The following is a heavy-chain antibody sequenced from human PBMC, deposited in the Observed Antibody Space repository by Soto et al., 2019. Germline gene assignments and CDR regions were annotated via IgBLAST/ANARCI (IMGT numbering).Heavy chain of an antibody. CDR1: GLTFSDYY. D-gene: IGHD3-22*01. CDR3: ARSQLYYDSSGYPDY. J-gene: IGHJ4*02. V-gene: IGHV3-11*01. CDR2: ISSSGSTI. Sequence: QVQLVESGGGLVKPGGSLRLSCAASGLTFSDYYMSWIRQAPGKGLEWVSYISSSGSTIYYADSVKCRFTISRDNAKNSLYLQMNSLRAADTAVYYCARSQLYYDSSGYPDYWGQGTLVTVSS.